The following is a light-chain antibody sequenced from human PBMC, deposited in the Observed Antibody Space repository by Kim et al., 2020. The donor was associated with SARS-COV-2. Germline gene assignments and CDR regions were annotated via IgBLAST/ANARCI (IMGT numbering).Light chain of an antibody. CDR2: GVN. V-gene: IGLV6-57*02. CDR1: RGSSASNY. J-gene: IGLJ3*02. Sequence: KTVTVSCTGKRGSSASNYVQWYQQRPSSAPSAVIYGVNQRHSGIPDRFSGSRDSSSSPASLSDCGLKTEYEADYYCQSYDSSKHWVFGRGTKMAV. CDR3: QSYDSSKHWV.